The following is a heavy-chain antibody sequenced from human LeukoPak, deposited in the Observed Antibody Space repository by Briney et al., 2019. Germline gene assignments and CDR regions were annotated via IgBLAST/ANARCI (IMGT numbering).Heavy chain of an antibody. V-gene: IGHV4-59*08. J-gene: IGHJ4*02. D-gene: IGHD5-18*01. Sequence: SETLSLTCTVSGGSISSYYWSWIRQPPGKGLEWIGYIYYSGGTNYNPSLKSRVTISVDTSKNQFSLKLSSVTAADTAVYYCARQGYSYGYLYFDYWGQGTLVTVSS. CDR1: GGSISSYY. CDR2: IYYSGGT. CDR3: ARQGYSYGYLYFDY.